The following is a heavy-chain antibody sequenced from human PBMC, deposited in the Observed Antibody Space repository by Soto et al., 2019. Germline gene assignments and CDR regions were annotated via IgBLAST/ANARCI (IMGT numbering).Heavy chain of an antibody. D-gene: IGHD5-18*01. J-gene: IGHJ4*02. CDR1: GGSVSSGSYY. Sequence: SETLSLTCTVSGGSVSSGSYYWSWIRQPPGKGLEWIGYIYYSGSTNYNPSLKSRVTISVDTSKNQFSLKLSSVTAADTAVYYCARGRYSYGDYFDYWGQGTLVTVSS. CDR3: ARGRYSYGDYFDY. CDR2: IYYSGST. V-gene: IGHV4-61*01.